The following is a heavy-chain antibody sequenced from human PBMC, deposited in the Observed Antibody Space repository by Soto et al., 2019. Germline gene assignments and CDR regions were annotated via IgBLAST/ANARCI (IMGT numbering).Heavy chain of an antibody. J-gene: IGHJ4*02. CDR1: GGTFSSYT. V-gene: IGHV1-69*04. D-gene: IGHD6-6*01. Sequence: SVKVSCKASGGTFSSYTISWVRQAPGQGLEWMGRIIPILGIANYAQKFQGRVTITADKSTSTAYMELSSLRSEDTAVYYCARDPASIAALPMFDYWGQGTLVTVSS. CDR3: ARDPASIAALPMFDY. CDR2: IIPILGIA.